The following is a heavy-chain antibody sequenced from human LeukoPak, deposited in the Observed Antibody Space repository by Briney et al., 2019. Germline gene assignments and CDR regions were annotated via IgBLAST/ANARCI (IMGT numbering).Heavy chain of an antibody. CDR1: GGTFSSYA. D-gene: IGHD1/OR15-1a*01. CDR2: IIPIFGTA. CDR3: ATNAGRYYYYYYMDV. V-gene: IGHV1-69*13. J-gene: IGHJ6*03. Sequence: SVKVSCKASGGTFSSYAISWVRQAPGQGLEWMGGIIPIFGTANYAQKFQGRVTITADESTSTAYMELSSLRSEDTAVYYCATNAGRYYYYYYMDVWGKGTTVTVSS.